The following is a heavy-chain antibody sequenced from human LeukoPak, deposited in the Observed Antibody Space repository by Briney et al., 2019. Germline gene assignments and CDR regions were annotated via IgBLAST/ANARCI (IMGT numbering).Heavy chain of an antibody. J-gene: IGHJ4*02. V-gene: IGHV3-23*01. Sequence: ETLSLTCTVSGGSVSSGSYYWSWIRQPPGKGLEWVSAISGSGGSTYYADSVKGRFTISRDNSKNTLYLQMNSLRAEDTAVYYCAKSGVRKEWVFDYWGQGTLVTVSS. D-gene: IGHD3-3*01. CDR3: AKSGVRKEWVFDY. CDR2: ISGSGGST. CDR1: GGSVSSGSYY.